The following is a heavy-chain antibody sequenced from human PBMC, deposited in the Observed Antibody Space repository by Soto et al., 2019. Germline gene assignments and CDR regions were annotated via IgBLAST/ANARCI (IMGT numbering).Heavy chain of an antibody. Sequence: LRLSCAASGFTFSSYAMHWVRQAPGKGLEWVAVISYDGSNKYYADSVKGRFTISRDNSKNTLYLQMNSLRAEDTAVYYCARDRYCSGGSCYSDYFDYWGQGTLVTVSS. CDR3: ARDRYCSGGSCYSDYFDY. V-gene: IGHV3-30-3*01. CDR2: ISYDGSNK. CDR1: GFTFSSYA. D-gene: IGHD2-15*01. J-gene: IGHJ4*02.